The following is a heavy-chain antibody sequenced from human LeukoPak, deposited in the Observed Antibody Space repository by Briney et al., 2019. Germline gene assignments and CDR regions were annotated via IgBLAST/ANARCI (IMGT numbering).Heavy chain of an antibody. CDR1: GGSISSFY. V-gene: IGHV4-59*01. CDR2: IHDSGST. Sequence: SETLSLTCSVSGGSISSFYWSWIRQPPEKGLEWIGYIHDSGSTKNNPSLKSRVTMSADTSKNQFSLKLSSVTAADTAVYYCARDAISGTPDFDYWGQGTLVTVSS. D-gene: IGHD1-20*01. J-gene: IGHJ4*02. CDR3: ARDAISGTPDFDY.